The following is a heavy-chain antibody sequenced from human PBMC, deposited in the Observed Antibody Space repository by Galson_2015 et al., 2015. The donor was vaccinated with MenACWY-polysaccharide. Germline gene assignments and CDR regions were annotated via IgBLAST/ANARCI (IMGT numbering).Heavy chain of an antibody. CDR3: ARDRDAVTGIWYFDK. D-gene: IGHD6-19*01. CDR2: VSYDGNSQ. CDR1: GTSFRSYA. J-gene: IGHJ4*02. Sequence: SLRLSYAVSGTSFRSYAMHWVRQAPGKGLEWVAVVSYDGNSQKYAEAVKGRFTISRDNSKKTVYLQMNSLRAEDTAVYYCARDRDAVTGIWYFDKWGQGIHVTVSS. V-gene: IGHV3-30*04.